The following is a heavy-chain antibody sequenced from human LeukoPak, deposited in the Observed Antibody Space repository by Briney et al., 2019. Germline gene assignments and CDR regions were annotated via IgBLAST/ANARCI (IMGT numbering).Heavy chain of an antibody. V-gene: IGHV3-48*02. CDR2: TSSSSSTI. J-gene: IGHJ4*02. Sequence: GGSLRLSCAASGLTFSSYNMNWLRQAPGKGLEWVSYTSSSSSTIFYADSVKGRFTISRDDAKNSLYLQMNSLTDEATAVYYCASGGESYAGDYWGQGTLVTVSS. CDR3: ASGGESYAGDY. CDR1: GLTFSSYN. D-gene: IGHD2-21*01.